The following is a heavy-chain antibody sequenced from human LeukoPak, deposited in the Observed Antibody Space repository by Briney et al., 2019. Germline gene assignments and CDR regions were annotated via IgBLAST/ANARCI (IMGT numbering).Heavy chain of an antibody. J-gene: IGHJ4*02. Sequence: NTSETLSLTCTVSGGSISRYYWSWIRQPPGKGLEWIAYIYYSGTTNYNPSLKSRVTILVDTSKNQFSLRLSSVTAADTAVYYCARHYGSGTYPLDYWGQGTLVTVSS. CDR1: GGSISRYY. CDR2: IYYSGTT. CDR3: ARHYGSGTYPLDY. V-gene: IGHV4-59*08. D-gene: IGHD3-10*01.